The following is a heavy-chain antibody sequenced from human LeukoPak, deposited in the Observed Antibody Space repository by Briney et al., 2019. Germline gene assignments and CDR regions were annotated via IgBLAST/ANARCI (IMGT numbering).Heavy chain of an antibody. J-gene: IGHJ3*02. CDR1: GFTFSSYA. CDR2: ISYDGSNK. D-gene: IGHD2-15*01. V-gene: IGHV3-30-3*01. CDR3: ARDGKRYCSGGSCSRSSDAFDI. Sequence: GGSLRLSCAASGFTFSSYAMHWVRQAPGKGLEWVAVISYDGSNKYYADSVKGRFTISRDNSKNTLYLQMNSLRAEDTAVYYCARDGKRYCSGGSCSRSSDAFDIWGQETMVTVSS.